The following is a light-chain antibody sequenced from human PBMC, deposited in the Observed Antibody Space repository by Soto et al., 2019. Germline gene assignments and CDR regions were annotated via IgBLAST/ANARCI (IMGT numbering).Light chain of an antibody. J-gene: IGKJ1*01. CDR3: QQRRNSPQT. CDR1: QTISSY. CDR2: DAS. V-gene: IGKV3-11*01. Sequence: EILLTQSPATLSLSPGERATLSCRASQTISSYLAWYQQKPGQAPRLLIYDASNRATGVPTRFSGSGSGTDFTLTISSLEPEDFAVYYCQQRRNSPQTFGQGTKVEIK.